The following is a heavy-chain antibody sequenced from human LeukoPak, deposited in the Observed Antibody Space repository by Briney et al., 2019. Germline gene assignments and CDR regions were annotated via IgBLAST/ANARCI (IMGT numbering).Heavy chain of an antibody. V-gene: IGHV1-69*13. CDR1: GGTFSSYA. CDR2: IIPIFGTA. Sequence: SVKVSCKASGGTFSSYAISWVRQAPGQGLEWMRGIIPIFGTANYAQKFQGRVTITADESTSTAYMELSSLRSEDTAVYYCARAPPGGIQLWSSLFDYWSQGTLVTVSS. J-gene: IGHJ4*02. CDR3: ARAPPGGIQLWSSLFDY. D-gene: IGHD5-18*01.